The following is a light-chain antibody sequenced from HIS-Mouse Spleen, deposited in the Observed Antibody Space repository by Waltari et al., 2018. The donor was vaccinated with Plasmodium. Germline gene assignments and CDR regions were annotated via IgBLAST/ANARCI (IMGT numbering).Light chain of an antibody. CDR3: CSYAGSYTFV. J-gene: IGLJ1*01. V-gene: IGLV2-11*01. CDR2: DVS. CDR1: SSDVGGYNY. Sequence: QSALTQPRSVSGSPGQSVTIPCTGTSSDVGGYNYVSWYQQHPGKAPKRMIYDVSKRPWWVPDRFSGSKSGNTASLTISVLQAEDEADYYCCSYAGSYTFVFGTGTKVTVL.